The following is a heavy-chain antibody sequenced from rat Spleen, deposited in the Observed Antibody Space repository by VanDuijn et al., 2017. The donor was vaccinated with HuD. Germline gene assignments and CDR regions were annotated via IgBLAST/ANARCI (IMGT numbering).Heavy chain of an antibody. CDR2: ICTGGGNT. J-gene: IGHJ4*01. Sequence: EVQLVESGGGRVQPGRSLRLSCVASGITFNNYWMTWIRQAPTQSLDWVASICTGGGNTHYRDPVKGRLTISRDNAKSSLYLQMDSLRSKDTATYYCARHNSGYGVMDAWGQGASVTVSS. V-gene: IGHV5-25*01. CDR1: GITFNNYW. CDR3: ARHNSGYGVMDA. D-gene: IGHD4-3*01.